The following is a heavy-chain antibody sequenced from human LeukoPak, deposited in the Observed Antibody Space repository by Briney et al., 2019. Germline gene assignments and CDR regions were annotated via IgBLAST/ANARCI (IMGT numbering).Heavy chain of an antibody. V-gene: IGHV4-4*07. D-gene: IGHD6-19*01. Sequence: SETLSLTCTVSGVSISNYYWSWIRQPAGKGLEWIGRIYTTGSTNYNPSLKSRVTISVDESKNQFSLKLNSVTAADTAVYYCAREMAVADSGGLDYWGQGTLVTVSS. CDR1: GVSISNYY. J-gene: IGHJ4*02. CDR2: IYTTGST. CDR3: AREMAVADSGGLDY.